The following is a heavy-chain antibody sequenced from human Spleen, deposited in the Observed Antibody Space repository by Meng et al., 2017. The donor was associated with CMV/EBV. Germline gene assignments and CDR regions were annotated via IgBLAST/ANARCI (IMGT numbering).Heavy chain of an antibody. Sequence: GESLKISCAASGFTFSSYAMSWVRQAPGKGLEWVSAISGSGGSTYYADSVEGRLTISRDNSKNTLYLQMDSLRAEDTAVYYCAKWDYGFDYWGQGTLVTVSS. D-gene: IGHD4-17*01. J-gene: IGHJ4*02. CDR1: GFTFSSYA. CDR3: AKWDYGFDY. CDR2: ISGSGGST. V-gene: IGHV3-23*01.